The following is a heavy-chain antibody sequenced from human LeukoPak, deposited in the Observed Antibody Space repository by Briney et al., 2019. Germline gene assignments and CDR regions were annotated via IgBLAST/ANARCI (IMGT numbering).Heavy chain of an antibody. V-gene: IGHV3-21*01. CDR2: ISSSDNYI. CDR3: ARGGGFCGGDCYGIDY. Sequence: GGSLRLSCTASGFTFSPYTMNWVRQAPGKGLEWVSSISSSDNYIYYADSVKGRFTISRDNAKNSLYLQMNSLRAEDTAVYYCARGGGFCGGDCYGIDYWGQGTLVTVSS. CDR1: GFTFSPYT. D-gene: IGHD2-21*01. J-gene: IGHJ4*02.